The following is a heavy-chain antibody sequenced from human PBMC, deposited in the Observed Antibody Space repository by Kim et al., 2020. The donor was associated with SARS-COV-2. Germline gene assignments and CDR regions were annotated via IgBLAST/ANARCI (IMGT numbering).Heavy chain of an antibody. Sequence: SETLSLTCAVYGGSFSGYYWSWIRQPPGKGLEWIGEINHSGSTNYNPSLKSRVTISVDTSKNQFSLKLSSVTAADTAVYYCARVRPYSSGWYNWFDPRGQGTLVPVSS. CDR3: ARVRPYSSGWYNWFDP. V-gene: IGHV4-34*01. J-gene: IGHJ5*02. CDR1: GGSFSGYY. D-gene: IGHD6-19*01. CDR2: INHSGST.